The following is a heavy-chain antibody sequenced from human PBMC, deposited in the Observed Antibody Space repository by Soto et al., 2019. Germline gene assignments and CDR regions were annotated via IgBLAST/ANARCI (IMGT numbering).Heavy chain of an antibody. CDR3: ARDILLWFGELPPRAHDAYEI. CDR2: INYSGST. Sequence: QVQLQESGPGLVKPSQTLSLTCTVSGGSISSGGYFWSWIRQHPGKGLEWIGDINYSGSTYSNPSLMSRVTISVDTSKNQFSLKLRSVTAADTAVYYCARDILLWFGELPPRAHDAYEIWGQGTMVTVSS. CDR1: GGSISSGGYF. D-gene: IGHD3-10*01. J-gene: IGHJ3*02. V-gene: IGHV4-31*03.